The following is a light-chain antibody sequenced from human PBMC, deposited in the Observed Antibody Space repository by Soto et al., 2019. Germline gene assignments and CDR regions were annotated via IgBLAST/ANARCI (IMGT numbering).Light chain of an antibody. J-gene: IGKJ4*01. Sequence: AIWMTQSPSSFSASAGDRVTITCRASQGVSSYLAWYQQKPGKSPNLLIYAASTLQSGVPSRFSGSGSGTNFTLTISCLQSEDFATYYCQQYYNYPLTFGGGTKVEIK. CDR2: AAS. CDR1: QGVSSY. CDR3: QQYYNYPLT. V-gene: IGKV1-8*01.